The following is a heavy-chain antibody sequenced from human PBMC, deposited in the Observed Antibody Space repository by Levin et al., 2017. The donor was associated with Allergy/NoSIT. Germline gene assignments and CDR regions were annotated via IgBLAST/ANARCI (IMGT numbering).Heavy chain of an antibody. J-gene: IGHJ4*02. CDR1: GFTFSSYG. V-gene: IGHV3-33*01. CDR2: IWYDGSNK. Sequence: GGSLRLSCAASGFTFSSYGMHWVRQAPGKGLEWVAVIWYDGSNKYYADSVKGRFTISRDNSKNTLYLQMNSLRAEDTAVYYCARGEMITFGGVIVTGTPGPVDYWGQGTMVTVSS. D-gene: IGHD3-16*02. CDR3: ARGEMITFGGVIVTGTPGPVDY.